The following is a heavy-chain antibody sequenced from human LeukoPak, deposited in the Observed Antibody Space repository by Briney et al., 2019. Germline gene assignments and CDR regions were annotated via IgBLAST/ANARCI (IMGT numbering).Heavy chain of an antibody. Sequence: GGSLRLSCGASGFTFSSSAMHWVRQGPGKGLEWVAYIAHHGNNKYYADSVKGRFTISRDNSKKSVYLQLSSLRVEDTAVYYCAKDAERGFDFSNSLQSWGQGTLVTVSS. D-gene: IGHD4-11*01. CDR1: GFTFSSSA. J-gene: IGHJ4*02. CDR3: AKDAERGFDFSNSLQS. V-gene: IGHV3-30*02. CDR2: IAHHGNNK.